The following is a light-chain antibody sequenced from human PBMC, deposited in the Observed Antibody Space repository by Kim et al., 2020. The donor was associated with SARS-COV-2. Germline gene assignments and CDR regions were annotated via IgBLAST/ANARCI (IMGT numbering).Light chain of an antibody. V-gene: IGLV2-14*03. CDR1: SSDVGGYNY. CDR3: SSYTSSSTPYV. CDR2: DVS. J-gene: IGLJ1*01. Sequence: QSITISCTGTSSDVGGYNYVSWYQQHPGKAPKLMIYDVSNRPAGVSNRFSGCKSGNTASLTISGLQAEDEADYYCSSYTSSSTPYVFGTGTKVTVL.